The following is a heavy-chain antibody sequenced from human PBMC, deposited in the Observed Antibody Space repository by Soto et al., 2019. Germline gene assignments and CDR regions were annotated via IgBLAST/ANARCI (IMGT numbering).Heavy chain of an antibody. D-gene: IGHD2-15*01. CDR1: GFTFNKYW. V-gene: IGHV3-7*03. CDR2: MKYDGSEK. CDR3: ARVGRYCSGGSCYSNHYGMDV. Sequence: RLSCAASGFTFNKYWMSWVRQAPGKGLQWVANMKYDGSEKYYMDSVEGRFTISRDNAKNSLYLQLNSLGAEDTAIYYCARVGRYCSGGSCYSNHYGMDVWGQGTTVTVSS. J-gene: IGHJ6*02.